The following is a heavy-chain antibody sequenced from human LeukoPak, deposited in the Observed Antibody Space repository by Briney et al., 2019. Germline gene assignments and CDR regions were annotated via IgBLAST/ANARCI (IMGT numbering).Heavy chain of an antibody. J-gene: IGHJ4*02. CDR1: GYTFTHQW. Sequence: GESLKISCEASGYTFTHQWIGWVRQMPGTGLEWVGIIYPRDSDTIYSPSFQGHVTISADTSIDTAYLEWRSLEASDTAMYYCARHSDVVGAIWGQGTQVTVSS. CDR3: ARHSDVVGAI. V-gene: IGHV5-51*01. D-gene: IGHD3-16*01. CDR2: IYPRDSDT.